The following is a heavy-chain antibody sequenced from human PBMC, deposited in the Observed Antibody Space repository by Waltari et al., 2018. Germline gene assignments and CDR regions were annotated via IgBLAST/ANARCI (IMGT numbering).Heavy chain of an antibody. CDR1: GFTVRSTY. V-gene: IGHV3-53*01. J-gene: IGHJ4*02. Sequence: EVQLVESGGGLIQPGGSLRLPCAASGFTVRSTYRSWVRPAPGKGLGWVSVIYSGGRTYYADSVKGRFTISRDNSKNTLYLQMNSLRAEDTVGGSSSYGGDYFDYWGQGTLVTVSS. CDR2: IYSGGRT. CDR3: SYGGDYFDY. D-gene: IGHD6-6*01.